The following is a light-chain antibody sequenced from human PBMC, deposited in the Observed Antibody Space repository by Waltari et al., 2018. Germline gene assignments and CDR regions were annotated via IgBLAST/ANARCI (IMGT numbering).Light chain of an antibody. Sequence: DIQVTQSPSTLSASVADRVPITCRASQSIVVWLAWYQQKPGKAPRLLIYKASYLESGVPSRFSGSASGTAFTLTISSLQADDFATYYCLQYNSYPWTFGQGTTVEIK. CDR1: QSIVVW. CDR3: LQYNSYPWT. J-gene: IGKJ1*01. CDR2: KAS. V-gene: IGKV1-5*03.